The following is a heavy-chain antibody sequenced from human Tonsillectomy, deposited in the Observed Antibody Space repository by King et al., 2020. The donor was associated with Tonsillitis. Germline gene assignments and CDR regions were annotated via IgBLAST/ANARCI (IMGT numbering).Heavy chain of an antibody. Sequence: VQLVESGAEVRKPGSSVKLSCKASGGSFSNYGVSWVRQAPGQGLEWMGGIIPIFGTASYTQKFQGRVTITADASTSTAYMELTSLRSEDTAMYYCARSPGGGPFPSHYMDVWGKGTTVTVSS. D-gene: IGHD3-10*01. J-gene: IGHJ6*03. CDR3: ARSPGGGPFPSHYMDV. CDR2: IIPIFGTA. V-gene: IGHV1-69*01. CDR1: GGSFSNYG.